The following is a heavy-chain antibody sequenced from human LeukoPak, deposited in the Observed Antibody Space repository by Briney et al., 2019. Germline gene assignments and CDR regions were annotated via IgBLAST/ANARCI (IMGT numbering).Heavy chain of an antibody. D-gene: IGHD3-10*01. CDR1: GYTFTSYD. CDR2: MNPNSGNT. V-gene: IGHV1-8*01. CDR3: ARRRTGWFGEYYYYYMDV. J-gene: IGHJ6*03. Sequence: ASVKVSCKASGYTFTSYDINWVRQATGQGLEWMGWMNPNSGNTGYAQKFQGRVTMTRNNSISTAYMELSSLRSEDTAVYYCARRRTGWFGEYYYYYMDVWGKGTTVTISS.